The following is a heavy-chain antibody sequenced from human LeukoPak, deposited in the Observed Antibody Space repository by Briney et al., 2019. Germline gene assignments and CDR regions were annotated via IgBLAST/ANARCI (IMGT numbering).Heavy chain of an antibody. D-gene: IGHD6-13*01. V-gene: IGHV4-61*08. CDR1: GGSISSGGYY. J-gene: IGHJ4*02. CDR3: ARQGGYSSSPDY. CDR2: IYYSGST. Sequence: SETLSLTCTVSGGSISSGGYYWSWIRQHPGKGLEWIGYIYYSGSTNYNPSLKSRVAISVDASKNQFSLKLSSVTAADTAVYYCARQGGYSSSPDYWGQGTLVTVSS.